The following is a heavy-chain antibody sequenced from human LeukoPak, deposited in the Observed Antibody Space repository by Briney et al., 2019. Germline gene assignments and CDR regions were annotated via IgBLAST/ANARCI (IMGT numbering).Heavy chain of an antibody. D-gene: IGHD3-10*01. Sequence: PSETLSLTCTVSGGSISSSSYYWGWIRQPPGKGLEWIGSIYYSGSTYYNPSLKSRVTISVDTSKNQFSLKLSSVTAADTAVYYCPRFYGSGSYYSDAFDIWGQGTMVTVSS. J-gene: IGHJ3*02. CDR1: GGSISSSSYY. V-gene: IGHV4-39*07. CDR3: PRFYGSGSYYSDAFDI. CDR2: IYYSGST.